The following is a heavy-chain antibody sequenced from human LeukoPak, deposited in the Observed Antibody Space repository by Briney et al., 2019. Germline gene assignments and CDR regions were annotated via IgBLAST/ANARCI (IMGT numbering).Heavy chain of an antibody. CDR3: ARDRHSSYIDY. CDR2: IYYSGST. CDR1: GGAISSGDYY. V-gene: IGHV4-30-4*01. J-gene: IGHJ4*02. Sequence: PSQTLSLTCTVSGGAISSGDYYWSWICQPPGKGLEWIGYIYYSGSTYYNPSLKSRVTISVDTSKNQFSLKLNSMTAEDTAVYYCARDRHSSYIDYWGQGTLVTVSS. D-gene: IGHD1-26*01.